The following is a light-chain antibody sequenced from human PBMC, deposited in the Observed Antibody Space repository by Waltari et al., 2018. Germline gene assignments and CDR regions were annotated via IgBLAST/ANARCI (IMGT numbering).Light chain of an antibody. CDR1: QRISYW. CDR3: QQYNSYPWT. CDR2: RTS. J-gene: IGKJ1*01. V-gene: IGKV1-5*03. Sequence: DTQLTQSPSTLSASVGDGVTITCRASQRISYWLAWYQQKPGKAPKVLIYRTSSLEDGGPSRFSGSRSGTEFTLSISSLQPDDFATYYCQQYNSYPWTFGQGTKVKIK.